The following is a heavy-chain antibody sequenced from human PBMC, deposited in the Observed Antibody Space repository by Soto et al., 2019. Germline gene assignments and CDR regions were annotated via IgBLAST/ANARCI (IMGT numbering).Heavy chain of an antibody. CDR2: IRYDGSNI. Sequence: QAQLVESGGGVVQPGRSLRLSCAASGYIFSGYGMHWVRQAPGKGLEWVAVIRYDGSNIYYADSVKGRFTISRGNSKNMWYLQMSSLGAEDTAVYDCARAGIGGTIFRGYFDYWGQGTLVTVSS. J-gene: IGHJ4*02. V-gene: IGHV3-33*01. CDR3: ARAGIGGTIFRGYFDY. D-gene: IGHD1-7*01. CDR1: GYIFSGYG.